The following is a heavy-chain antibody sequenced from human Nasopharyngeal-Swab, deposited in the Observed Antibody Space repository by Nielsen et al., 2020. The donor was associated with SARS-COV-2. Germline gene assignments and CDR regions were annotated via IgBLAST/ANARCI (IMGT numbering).Heavy chain of an antibody. D-gene: IGHD6-19*01. CDR2: ISSSSDYI. V-gene: IGHV3-21*01. CDR3: ARDGPPSTSGWYDY. Sequence: WIRQPPGKGLEWVSSISSSSDYIFYADSVKGRFTISRDNAKNSLYLQMNSLRAEDTAVYYCARDGPPSTSGWYDYWGQGTLVTVSS. J-gene: IGHJ4*02.